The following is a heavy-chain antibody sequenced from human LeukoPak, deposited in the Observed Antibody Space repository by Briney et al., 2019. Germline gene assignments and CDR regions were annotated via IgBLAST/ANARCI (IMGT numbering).Heavy chain of an antibody. Sequence: SETLSLTCAVYGGSFSGYYWNWIRQSPGKGLEWIGEINHSGSTNYNPSLKSRVTISVDTSENQFSLKLSSVTAADTAVYYCARGPYYDSSGYFIYWGQGTLVTVSS. CDR2: INHSGST. D-gene: IGHD3-22*01. J-gene: IGHJ4*02. CDR1: GGSFSGYY. V-gene: IGHV4-34*01. CDR3: ARGPYYDSSGYFIY.